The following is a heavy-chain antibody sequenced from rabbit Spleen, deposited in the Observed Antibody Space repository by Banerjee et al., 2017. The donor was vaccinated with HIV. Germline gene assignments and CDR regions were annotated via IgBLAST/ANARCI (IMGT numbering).Heavy chain of an antibody. D-gene: IGHD8-1*01. Sequence: QSLEESGGGLVKPGASLTLTCKASGFSFSRSYDMCWVRQAPGKGLEWIACIYTGNYKTYYASWAKGRFTISKTSSTTVTLQMTSLTVADTATYFCARDAGTSFSTYGMDLWGPGTLVTVS. J-gene: IGHJ6*01. CDR3: ARDAGTSFSTYGMDL. CDR1: GFSFSRSYD. CDR2: IYTGNYKT. V-gene: IGHV1S40*01.